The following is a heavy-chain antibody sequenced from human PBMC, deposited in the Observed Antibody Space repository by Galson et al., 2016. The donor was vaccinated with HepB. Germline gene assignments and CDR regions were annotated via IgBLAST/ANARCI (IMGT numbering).Heavy chain of an antibody. CDR2: IRSKANSYAT. CDR3: TRPGNARGGSPFDY. J-gene: IGHJ4*02. V-gene: IGHV3-73*01. D-gene: IGHD1-26*01. CDR1: GFTFSGSA. Sequence: SLRLSCAASGFTFSGSAMHWVRQASGKGLEWVGRIRSKANSYATAYAASVKGRFTISRDDSKNTAYLQMNSLKTEDTAVYYCTRPGNARGGSPFDYWGQGTLVTVSS.